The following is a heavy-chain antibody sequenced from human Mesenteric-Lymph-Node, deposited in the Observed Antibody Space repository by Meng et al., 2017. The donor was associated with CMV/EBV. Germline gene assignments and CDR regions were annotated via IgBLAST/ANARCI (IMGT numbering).Heavy chain of an antibody. J-gene: IGHJ4*02. CDR3: AAYCSSTSCYTAPISSHIAVAGIFDY. V-gene: IGHV1-69*10. CDR1: GGTFSSYA. Sequence: SVKVSCKASGGTFSSYAISWVRQAPGQGLEWMGGIIPILGIANYAQKFQGRVTITADKSTSTAYMELSSLRSEDTAVYYCAAYCSSTSCYTAPISSHIAVAGIFDYWGQGTLVTVSS. CDR2: IIPILGIA. D-gene: IGHD2-2*02.